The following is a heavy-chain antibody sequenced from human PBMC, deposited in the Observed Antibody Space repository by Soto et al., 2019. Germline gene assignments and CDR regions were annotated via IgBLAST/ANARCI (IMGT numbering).Heavy chain of an antibody. J-gene: IGHJ3*01. D-gene: IGHD4-17*01. CDR1: GFTFSSYS. CDR3: GRLVMTTVTTP. V-gene: IGHV3-21*01. CDR2: ISSSSSYI. Sequence: GGSLRLSCAASGFTFSSYSMNWVRQAPGKGLEWVSSISSSSSYIYYADTVKGRFTISRDNAKNSLYLQMNSLRADDTAVYYCGRLVMTTVTTPWGQGTMVTVSS.